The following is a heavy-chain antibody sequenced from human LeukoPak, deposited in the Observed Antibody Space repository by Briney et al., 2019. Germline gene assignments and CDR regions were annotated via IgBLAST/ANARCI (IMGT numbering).Heavy chain of an antibody. CDR1: GFASSTYW. D-gene: IGHD3-3*01. CDR3: SRGPANIYSTSWFDY. Sequence: GGSLRLSCAASGFASSTYWMNRVRQAPGKGLEWVASIKQREFYVDSVKGRFTISRDNAANSLYLQMNSLRAEDTAIYYCSRGPANIYSTSWFDYWGQGALVTVSS. V-gene: IGHV3-7*03. J-gene: IGHJ4*02. CDR2: IKQRE.